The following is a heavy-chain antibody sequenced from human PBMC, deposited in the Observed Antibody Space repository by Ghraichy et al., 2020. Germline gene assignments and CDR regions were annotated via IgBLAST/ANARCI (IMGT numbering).Heavy chain of an antibody. CDR3: ARDQKAGRSWTAYGYGMDV. CDR1: GFTFSSYE. CDR2: ISSSGGTI. J-gene: IGHJ6*02. D-gene: IGHD3/OR15-3a*01. V-gene: IGHV3-48*03. Sequence: GGSLRLSCAASGFTFSSYEMNWVRQAPGKGLEWVSYISSSGGTIYYADSVKGRFTISRDNAKNSLYLQMNSLRAEDTAVYYCARDQKAGRSWTAYGYGMDVWGPGTTFTVS.